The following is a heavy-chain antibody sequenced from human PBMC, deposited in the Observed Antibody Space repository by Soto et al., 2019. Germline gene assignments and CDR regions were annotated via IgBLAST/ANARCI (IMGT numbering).Heavy chain of an antibody. CDR1: GGTFSSYV. D-gene: IGHD2-21*02. V-gene: IGHV1-69*01. J-gene: IGHJ4*02. CDR2: IIPIFGTA. CDR3: ARASYCGNDCYSRFDQ. Sequence: QVPLVQSGAEVKKPGSSVKVSCKASGGTFSSYVISWVRQAPGQGLEWMGGIIPIFGTANYALKFQGRVTITADESTSTAYMELRSLRSEDTAVYFCARASYCGNDCYSRFDQWGQGTLVTVSS.